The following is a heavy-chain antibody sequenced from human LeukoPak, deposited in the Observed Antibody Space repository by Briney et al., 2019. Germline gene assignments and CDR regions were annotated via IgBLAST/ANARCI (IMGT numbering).Heavy chain of an antibody. Sequence: GASVKVSCKASGYTFTSYDINWVRQATGQGLEWMGWMNPNSGNTGYAQKFQGRVTITRNTSISTAYMELSSLRSEDTAVYYCARDSLQANGDRLKPYYYYYYMDVWGKGTTVTVSS. J-gene: IGHJ6*03. CDR1: GYTFTSYD. D-gene: IGHD4-17*01. CDR2: MNPNSGNT. CDR3: ARDSLQANGDRLKPYYYYYYMDV. V-gene: IGHV1-8*03.